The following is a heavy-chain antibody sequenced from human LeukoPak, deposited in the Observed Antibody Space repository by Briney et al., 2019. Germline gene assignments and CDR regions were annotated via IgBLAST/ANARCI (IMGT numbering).Heavy chain of an antibody. J-gene: IGHJ4*02. V-gene: IGHV3-11*01. D-gene: IGHD5-18*01. Sequence: SGGSLRLSCAASGFTFSDYYMSWIRQAPGKGLEWVSHISSSGSTIYYADSVKGRFTISRDNAKNSLYLQMSSLRAEDTAVYYCASHVDTAMVSDYFDYWGQGTLVTVSS. CDR3: ASHVDTAMVSDYFDY. CDR1: GFTFSDYY. CDR2: ISSSGSTI.